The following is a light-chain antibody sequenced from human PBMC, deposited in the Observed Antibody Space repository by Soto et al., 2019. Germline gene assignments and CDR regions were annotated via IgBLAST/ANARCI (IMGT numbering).Light chain of an antibody. Sequence: EIVLTQSPGTLSLSPGERATLSCRASQNVNNNYLAWYQQKPGQAPRLLIYGASRRPTDIPDRFSGSGSGTDFTLAISRLGPEDSAVYSCQQYGSAPLTFGGGTKVEV. CDR3: QQYGSAPLT. J-gene: IGKJ4*01. V-gene: IGKV3-20*01. CDR1: QNVNNNY. CDR2: GAS.